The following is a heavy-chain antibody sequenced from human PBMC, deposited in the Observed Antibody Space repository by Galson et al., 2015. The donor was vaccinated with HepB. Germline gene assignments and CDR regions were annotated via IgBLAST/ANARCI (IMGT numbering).Heavy chain of an antibody. CDR1: GFSLSTSGVG. Sequence: PALVKPTQTLTLTCTFSGFSLSTSGVGVGWIRQPPGKALEWLALIYWDDDKRYSPSLKSRLTITKDTSKNQVVLTMTNMDPVDTATYYCAHTVPPGPPGYSGYDYYFDYWGQGNLVPVSS. CDR2: IYWDDDK. D-gene: IGHD5-12*01. V-gene: IGHV2-5*02. CDR3: AHTVPPGPPGYSGYDYYFDY. J-gene: IGHJ4*02.